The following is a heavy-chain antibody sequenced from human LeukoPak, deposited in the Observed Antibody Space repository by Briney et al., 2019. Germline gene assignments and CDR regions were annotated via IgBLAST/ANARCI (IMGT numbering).Heavy chain of an antibody. D-gene: IGHD3-10*01. V-gene: IGHV3-53*01. CDR1: GFTVSSNY. CDR3: ARDLYYYGSGSDNFLYY. J-gene: IGHJ4*02. CDR2: INSGGST. Sequence: GGSLRLSCAASGFTVSSNYMNWVRQAPGQGLEWVSVINSGGSTHYADSVKGRFTISRDNSKHTLYLQMDSLRAEDTAVYYCARDLYYYGSGSDNFLYYWGQGTLVTVSS.